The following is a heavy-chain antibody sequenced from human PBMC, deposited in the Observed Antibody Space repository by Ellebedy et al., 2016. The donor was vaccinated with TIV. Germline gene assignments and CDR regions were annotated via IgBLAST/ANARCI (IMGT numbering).Heavy chain of an antibody. CDR3: ARGPDYGVYYYGMDV. V-gene: IGHV4-4*02. CDR1: GGSISSSNW. D-gene: IGHD4-17*01. CDR2: IYHSGST. Sequence: MPSETLSLTCAVSGGSISSSNWWSWVRQPPGKGLEWIGEIYHSGSTNYNPSLKSRVTISVDKSKNQFSLKLSSVTAADTAVYYCARGPDYGVYYYGMDVWGQGTTVTVSS. J-gene: IGHJ6*02.